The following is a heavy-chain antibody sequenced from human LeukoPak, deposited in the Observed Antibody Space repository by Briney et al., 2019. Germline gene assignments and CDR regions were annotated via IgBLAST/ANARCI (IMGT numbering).Heavy chain of an antibody. D-gene: IGHD6-19*01. CDR2: ISGSGGST. Sequence: PGGSLRLSCAASGFTFSTYAMSWVRQAPGKGLEWVSGISGSGGSTYYADSVKGRFTISRDNSKNTLYLQMNSLTAEDTALYYCAKRAIAVAAYYFDYWGQGTLVTVSS. V-gene: IGHV3-23*01. CDR3: AKRAIAVAAYYFDY. J-gene: IGHJ4*02. CDR1: GFTFSTYA.